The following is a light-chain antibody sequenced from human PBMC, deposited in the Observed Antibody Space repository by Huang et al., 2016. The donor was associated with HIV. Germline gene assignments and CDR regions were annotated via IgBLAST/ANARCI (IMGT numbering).Light chain of an antibody. Sequence: ETMMTQSPATLSVSPGERASLSCRASQSVGSNLAWFQQKPGQAPRLLIYGASYRAAGIPVRFSGSGSGREFTLTISSLQSEDSAVYYCQQYNNWPPVTFGGGTKVEIK. V-gene: IGKV3-15*01. CDR1: QSVGSN. CDR2: GAS. J-gene: IGKJ4*01. CDR3: QQYNNWPPVT.